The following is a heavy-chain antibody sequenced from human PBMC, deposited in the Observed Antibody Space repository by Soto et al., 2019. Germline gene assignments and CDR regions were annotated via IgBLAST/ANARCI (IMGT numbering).Heavy chain of an antibody. CDR1: GFTFSSYA. D-gene: IGHD4-17*01. CDR2: ISGSGDTT. V-gene: IGHV3-23*01. Sequence: PGGSLRLSCAASGFTFSSYAMSWVRQAPGKGLEWVSTISGSGDTTYYADSVKGRFTISRDISKNTLYLQMNILKAEDTAVHYCQPYGGNFDYWGQGTLVTVSS. CDR3: QPYGGNFDY. J-gene: IGHJ4*02.